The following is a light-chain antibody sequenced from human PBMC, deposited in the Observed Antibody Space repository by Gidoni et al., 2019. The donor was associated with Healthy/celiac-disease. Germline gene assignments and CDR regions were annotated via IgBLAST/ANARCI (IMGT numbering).Light chain of an antibody. CDR1: QSLLHSNGYNY. CDR3: MQALQTPLT. CDR2: LGS. J-gene: IGKJ4*01. Sequence: DIVMTTSPLSLPVTPGEPASISCRSSQSLLHSNGYNYLDWYLQKQGQSPQLLIYLGSNRASGVPDRFSGSGSGTDFTLKISRVEAEDVGVYYCMQALQTPLTFGGGTKVEIK. V-gene: IGKV2-28*01.